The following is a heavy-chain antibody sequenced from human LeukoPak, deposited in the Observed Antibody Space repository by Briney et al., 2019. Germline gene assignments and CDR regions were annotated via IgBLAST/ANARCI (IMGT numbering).Heavy chain of an antibody. Sequence: SGTLSLTCTVSGGSIGGGDYCWSWLRQPQGKGLEWIGYIYYSGSTYYNPSLKSRITISVDTSKNQYSLKLSSVTAADTAVYDCARFHKVLRYFDRPKYYFDYWGQGTLVTVSS. CDR2: IYYSGST. V-gene: IGHV4-30-4*08. D-gene: IGHD3-9*01. CDR1: GGSIGGGDYC. CDR3: ARFHKVLRYFDRPKYYFDY. J-gene: IGHJ4*02.